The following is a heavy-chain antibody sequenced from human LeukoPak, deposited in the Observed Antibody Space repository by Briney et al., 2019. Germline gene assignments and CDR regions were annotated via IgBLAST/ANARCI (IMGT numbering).Heavy chain of an antibody. V-gene: IGHV1-18*01. CDR3: ARDVGITVADSFDP. D-gene: IGHD6-13*01. CDR2: VHIYRGNT. J-gene: IGHJ5*02. CDR1: GYSSPNYG. Sequence: ASVKVSCKASGYSSPNYGISWVRQAPGQGLEWMGWVHIYRGNTNYAQKFQGRVTMTTDTSTSTVYMEVRGLRSDDTAMYYCARDVGITVADSFDPWGQGALVTVSS.